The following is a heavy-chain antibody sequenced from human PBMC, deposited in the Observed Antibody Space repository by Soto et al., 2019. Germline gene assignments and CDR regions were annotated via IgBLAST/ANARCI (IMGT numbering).Heavy chain of an antibody. Sequence: GGSLRLSCAASGFTFSSYGMHWVRQAPGKGLEWVAVISYDGSNKYYADSVKGRFTISRDNSKNTLYLQMNSLRAEDTAVYYCAKDRGRRITIFGVVIVGAVDYYGMDVWGQGTTVTVSS. CDR2: ISYDGSNK. CDR3: AKDRGRRITIFGVVIVGAVDYYGMDV. J-gene: IGHJ6*02. CDR1: GFTFSSYG. V-gene: IGHV3-30*18. D-gene: IGHD3-3*01.